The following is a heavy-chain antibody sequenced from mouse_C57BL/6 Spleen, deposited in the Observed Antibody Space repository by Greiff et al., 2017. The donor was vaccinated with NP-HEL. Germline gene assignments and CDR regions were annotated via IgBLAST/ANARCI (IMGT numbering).Heavy chain of an antibody. J-gene: IGHJ2*01. CDR1: GYSITSGYY. CDR2: ISYDGSN. Sequence: ESGPGLVKPSQSLSLTCSVTGYSITSGYYWNWIRQFPGNKLEWMGYISYDGSNNYNPSLKNRISITRDTSKNQFFLKLNSVTTEDTATYYCARVGGYCDYWGQGTTLTVSS. V-gene: IGHV3-6*01. CDR3: ARVGGYCDY.